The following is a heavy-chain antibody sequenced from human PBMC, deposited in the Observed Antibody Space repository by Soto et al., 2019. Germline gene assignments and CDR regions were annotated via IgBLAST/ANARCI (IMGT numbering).Heavy chain of an antibody. CDR1: GDTFSSYA. V-gene: IGHV1-69*13. CDR3: ARSITIFGVVPRFSYFDY. D-gene: IGHD3-3*01. J-gene: IGHJ4*02. Sequence: SVKVSCKASGDTFSSYAISWVRQAPGQGLEWMGGIIPIFGTANYAQKFQGRVTITADESTSTAYMELSSLRSEDTAVYYCARSITIFGVVPRFSYFDYWGQGTLVTV. CDR2: IIPIFGTA.